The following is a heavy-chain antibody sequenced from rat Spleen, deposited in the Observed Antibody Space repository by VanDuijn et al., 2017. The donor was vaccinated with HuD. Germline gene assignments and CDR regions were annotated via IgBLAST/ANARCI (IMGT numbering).Heavy chain of an antibody. CDR2: IWTGGST. J-gene: IGHJ1*01. CDR3: TRPNNPYWYFDF. V-gene: IGHV2-30*01. D-gene: IGHD1-10*01. Sequence: QVQLKESGPGLVQPSQTLSLTCTVSGFSLTSYNVHWVRQPTGKGPEWMGVIWTGGSTDYNSALKSRLSISRDTSKSQVFLKMNSLQTEDTAIYFCTRPNNPYWYFDFWGPGTMVTVSS. CDR1: GFSLTSYN.